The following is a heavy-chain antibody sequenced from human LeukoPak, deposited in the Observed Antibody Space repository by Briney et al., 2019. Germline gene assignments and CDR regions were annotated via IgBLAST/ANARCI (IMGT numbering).Heavy chain of an antibody. D-gene: IGHD3-16*01. Sequence: GGSLRLSCAASGFIFSDYYMSWIRQAPGKGLEWVSYISSSGSTISYADSVKGRFTISRDNAKNSLYLQMNSLRAEDTAVYYCARDPGRWGSYSYYFDYWGQGTLVTVSS. CDR1: GFIFSDYY. CDR3: ARDPGRWGSYSYYFDY. J-gene: IGHJ4*02. CDR2: ISSSGSTI. V-gene: IGHV3-11*04.